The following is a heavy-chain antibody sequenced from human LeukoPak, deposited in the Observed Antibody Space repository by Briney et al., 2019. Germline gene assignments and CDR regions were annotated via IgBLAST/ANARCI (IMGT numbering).Heavy chain of an antibody. CDR3: TSGYASGSPDY. V-gene: IGHV3-74*01. D-gene: IGHD3-10*01. CDR1: GFTFSTYW. J-gene: IGHJ4*02. CDR2: ISGDGSST. Sequence: PGGSLRLSYAASGFTFSTYWMHWVRQAPGRGLVWVSRISGDGSSTSYADSVKGRFTISRDNAKNTLFLQMNSLRVDDTAVYYCTSGYASGSPDYWGQGTLVTVSS.